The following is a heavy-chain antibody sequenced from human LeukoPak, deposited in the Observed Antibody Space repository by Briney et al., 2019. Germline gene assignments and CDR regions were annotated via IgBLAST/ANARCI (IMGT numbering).Heavy chain of an antibody. Sequence: LETLSLTCTVSGGSIGSSSYYWGWIRQPPGKGLEWIGSIYYSGSTYYNPSIKSRVTISVDTSKNQFSLKLSSVTAADTAVYYCARVDYGDYPGSTFFDYWGQGTLVTVSS. D-gene: IGHD4-17*01. CDR1: GGSIGSSSYY. V-gene: IGHV4-39*01. CDR3: ARVDYGDYPGSTFFDY. J-gene: IGHJ4*02. CDR2: IYYSGST.